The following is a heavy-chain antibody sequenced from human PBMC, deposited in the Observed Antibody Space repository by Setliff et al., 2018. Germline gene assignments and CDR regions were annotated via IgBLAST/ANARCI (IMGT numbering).Heavy chain of an antibody. D-gene: IGHD1-26*01. CDR2: IRYDGSNK. V-gene: IGHV3-30*02. J-gene: IGHJ4*02. CDR1: GFTFSSYG. Sequence: GGSLRLSCAASGFTFSSYGMHWVRQAPGKGLEWVAFIRYDGSNKYYADSVKGRFTISRDNAKNSLYLQMNSLRAEDTAVYYCMNWDGAFWGRGTLVTVSS. CDR3: MNWDGAF.